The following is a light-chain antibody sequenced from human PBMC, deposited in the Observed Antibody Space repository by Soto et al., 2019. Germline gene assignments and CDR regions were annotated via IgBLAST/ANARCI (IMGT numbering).Light chain of an antibody. CDR3: SSYTSSRTRV. Sequence: QSALTQPASVSGSPGQSITISCTGTISDVGGYNYVSWYQQHPGKAPKLMIYEVSNRPSGVSNRFSGSKSGNTASLSISGLQAEDEADFYCSSYTSSRTRVFGGGTKLTVL. CDR2: EVS. J-gene: IGLJ3*02. CDR1: ISDVGGYNY. V-gene: IGLV2-14*01.